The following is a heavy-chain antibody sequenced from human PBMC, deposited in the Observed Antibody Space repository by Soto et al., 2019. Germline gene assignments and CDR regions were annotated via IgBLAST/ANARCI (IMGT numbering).Heavy chain of an antibody. CDR3: ARVERGTATTVVDAFDI. Sequence: QVQLQQWGAGLLKPSETLSLTCAVFGGSVNSGNYYWSWIRQPPGKGLEWIGEMSHSGGTHFNPSPKSRVTRSVDTAKNQSSLKMSSVTAADTALYYCARVERGTATTVVDAFDIWGPGTMVTVSS. D-gene: IGHD1-1*01. CDR2: MSHSGGT. J-gene: IGHJ3*02. CDR1: GGSVNSGNYY. V-gene: IGHV4-34*01.